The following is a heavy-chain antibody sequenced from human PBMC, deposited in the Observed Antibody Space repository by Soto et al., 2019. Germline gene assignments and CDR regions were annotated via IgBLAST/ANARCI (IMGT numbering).Heavy chain of an antibody. Sequence: ASVKVSCKASGYTFIGYAMHWVRQAPGQRLEWMGWINPNSGGTNYAQKFQGWVTMTRDTSISTAYMELSRLRSDDTAVYYCARDGGFYDSSGYPEMYYFDYWGQGTLVTVSS. J-gene: IGHJ4*02. CDR1: GYTFIGYA. D-gene: IGHD3-22*01. CDR2: INPNSGGT. CDR3: ARDGGFYDSSGYPEMYYFDY. V-gene: IGHV1-2*04.